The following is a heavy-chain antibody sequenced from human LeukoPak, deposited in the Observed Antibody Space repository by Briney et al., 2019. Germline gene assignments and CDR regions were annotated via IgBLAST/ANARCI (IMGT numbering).Heavy chain of an antibody. V-gene: IGHV1-2*02. D-gene: IGHD3-22*01. Sequence: ASVKVSRKASGYTFTGYYMHWVRQAPGQGLEWMGWINPNSGGTNYAQKFQGRVTMTRDTSISTAYMELSRLRSDDTAVYYCASARPNYYDSSGYYPVWGQGTLVTVSS. CDR2: INPNSGGT. CDR3: ASARPNYYDSSGYYPV. J-gene: IGHJ4*02. CDR1: GYTFTGYY.